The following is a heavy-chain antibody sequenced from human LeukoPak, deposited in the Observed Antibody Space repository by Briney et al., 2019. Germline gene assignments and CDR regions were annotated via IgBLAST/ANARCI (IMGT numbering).Heavy chain of an antibody. J-gene: IGHJ4*02. V-gene: IGHV3-21*01. CDR1: GFTFSSYS. D-gene: IGHD4-17*01. Sequence: GGSLRLSCAASGFTFSSYSMNWVRQAPGKGLEWVSSISSSSSYICYADSVKGRFTISRDNAKNSLYLQMNSLRAEDTAVYYCARGIYGDPSDYWGQGTLVTVSS. CDR3: ARGIYGDPSDY. CDR2: ISSSSSYI.